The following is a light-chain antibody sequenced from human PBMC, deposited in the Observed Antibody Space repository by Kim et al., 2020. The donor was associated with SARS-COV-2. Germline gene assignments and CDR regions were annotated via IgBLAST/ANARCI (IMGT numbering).Light chain of an antibody. V-gene: IGLV3-1*01. CDR3: QAWDSSTHNYA. CDR2: QDH. Sequence: PGPTSSITCSGYTLGAKYVSCYQQKPGQSPVVVIYQDHHRPSGIPARFSGSNSGNTATLTISGPKAMDEADYYCQAWDSSTHNYAFGAGTKVTVL. J-gene: IGLJ1*01. CDR1: TLGAKY.